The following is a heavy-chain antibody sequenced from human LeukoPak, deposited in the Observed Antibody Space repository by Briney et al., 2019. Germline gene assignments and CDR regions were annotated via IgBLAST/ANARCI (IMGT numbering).Heavy chain of an antibody. V-gene: IGHV3-53*01. CDR3: ARRAAAGSNLDY. CDR2: IYGGDNT. D-gene: IGHD6-13*01. J-gene: IGHJ4*02. Sequence: GGSLRLSCVGSGLTVSSNCMSWVRQAPGKGLEWVSIIYGGDNTYYADSVKGRFTISRDSSKNTLYLQMNSLRAEDTAVYYCARRAAAGSNLDYWGQGTLVTVSS. CDR1: GLTVSSNC.